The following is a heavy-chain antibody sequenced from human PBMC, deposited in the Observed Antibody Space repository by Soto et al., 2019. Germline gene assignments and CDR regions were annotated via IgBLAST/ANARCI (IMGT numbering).Heavy chain of an antibody. D-gene: IGHD2-2*01. CDR1: GYTFTSYG. V-gene: IGHV1-18*01. CDR3: ASSRAFYCSSTSCHDYNWFDP. CDR2: ISAYNVNT. Sequence: GASVKVSCKASGYTFTSYGISWVRQAPGQGLEWMGWISAYNVNTNYAQKLQGRVTMTTDTSTSTAYMELRSLRSDDTAVYYCASSRAFYCSSTSCHDYNWFDPWGQGTLVTVSS. J-gene: IGHJ5*02.